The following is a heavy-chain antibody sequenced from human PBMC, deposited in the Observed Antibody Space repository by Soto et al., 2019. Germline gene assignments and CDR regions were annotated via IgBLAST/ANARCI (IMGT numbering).Heavy chain of an antibody. CDR1: VFTFNDYG. Sequence: QVQLVESGGGVVQPGRSLRLSCAASVFTFNDYGMHWVRQAPGKGLEWVASMSYDERNDYYADSVKGRFTISRDNSKRTLYLQMNSLRAEDTALYYCVKDQAVGRYSAGFDAFDIWDQGTMVIVST. CDR2: MSYDERND. CDR3: VKDQAVGRYSAGFDAFDI. D-gene: IGHD5-18*01. V-gene: IGHV3-30*18. J-gene: IGHJ3*02.